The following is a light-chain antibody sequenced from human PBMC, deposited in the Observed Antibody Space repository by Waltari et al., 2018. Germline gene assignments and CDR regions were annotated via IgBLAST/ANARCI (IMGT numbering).Light chain of an antibody. CDR2: DAS. CDR1: QTVGTY. J-gene: IGKJ2*01. Sequence: EIVFTQSPATLSLSPGERATLSCSASQTVGTYFAWYQQKPGRAPRLLIFDASSRSTGIPAKFRGSGSGTDFTLTVNNLEAEDFAVYFCLQRSSWPYTVGPGTRLEIK. V-gene: IGKV3-11*01. CDR3: LQRSSWPYT.